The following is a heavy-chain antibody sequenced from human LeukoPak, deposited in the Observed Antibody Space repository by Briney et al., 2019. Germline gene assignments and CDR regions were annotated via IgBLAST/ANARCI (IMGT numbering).Heavy chain of an antibody. V-gene: IGHV3-30*18. CDR1: GFTFSSYG. CDR3: GKCLSPSYYYDSSGYSHDAFDI. Sequence: GGSLRLSCAASGFTFSSYGMHWVRQAPGKGLEWVAVISYDGSNKYYADSVKGRFTISRDNSKNTLYLQMNSLRAEDTAVYYCGKCLSPSYYYDSSGYSHDAFDIWGQGTMVTVSS. CDR2: ISYDGSNK. J-gene: IGHJ3*02. D-gene: IGHD3-22*01.